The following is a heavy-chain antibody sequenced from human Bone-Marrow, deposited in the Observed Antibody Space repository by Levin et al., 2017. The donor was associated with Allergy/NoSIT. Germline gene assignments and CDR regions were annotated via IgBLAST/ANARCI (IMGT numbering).Heavy chain of an antibody. D-gene: IGHD5-12*01. CDR1: GFTFSSYA. V-gene: IGHV3-23*01. CDR3: AKVDIVATYLDY. Sequence: GGSLRLSCAASGFTFSSYAMSWVRQAPGKGLEWVSAISGSGGSTYYADSVKGRFTISRDNSKNTLYLQRNSLRAEDTAVYYCAKVDIVATYLDYWGQGTLVTVSS. CDR2: ISGSGGST. J-gene: IGHJ4*02.